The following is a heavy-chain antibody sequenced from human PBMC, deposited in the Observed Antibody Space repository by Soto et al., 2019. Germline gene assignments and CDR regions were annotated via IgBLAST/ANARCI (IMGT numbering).Heavy chain of an antibody. J-gene: IGHJ5*02. Sequence: SETLSLTCTVSGGSISSGGYYWSWIRQHPGKGLEWIGHIYYSGSTYYNPSLKSRVTISVDTSKNHFSLKLSSVTAADTAVYYCARALGARPGGWFDPWGQGTLVTVSS. V-gene: IGHV4-31*03. CDR2: IYYSGST. D-gene: IGHD3-10*01. CDR3: ARALGARPGGWFDP. CDR1: GGSISSGGYY.